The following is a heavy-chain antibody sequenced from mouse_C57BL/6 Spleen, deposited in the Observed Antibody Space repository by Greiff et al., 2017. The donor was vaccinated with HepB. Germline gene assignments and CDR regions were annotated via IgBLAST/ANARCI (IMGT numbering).Heavy chain of an antibody. CDR2: IYPRSGNT. D-gene: IGHD2-1*01. CDR3: AREGVYYGNYHVPKAFDY. Sequence: QVQLQQSGAELARPGASVKLSCKASGYTFTSYGISWVKQRTGQGLEWIGEIYPRSGNTYYNEKFKGKATLTADKSSSTAYMELRSLTSEDSAVYFCAREGVYYGNYHVPKAFDYWGQGTTLTVSS. V-gene: IGHV1-81*01. CDR1: GYTFTSYG. J-gene: IGHJ2*01.